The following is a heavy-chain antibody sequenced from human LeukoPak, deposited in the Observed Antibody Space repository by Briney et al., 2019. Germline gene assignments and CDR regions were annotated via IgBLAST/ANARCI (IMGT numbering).Heavy chain of an antibody. J-gene: IGHJ4*02. V-gene: IGHV3-30*18. D-gene: IGHD2-15*01. CDR1: GFTFSSYG. Sequence: PGGALRLSCAASGFTFSSYGMHWVRQALGKGLEWVAVILYDGSNKYYADSVKGRFTISRDNSKNTLYLQMNSLRAEDTAVYYCAKDRGYCSGGSCYYFDYWGQGTLVTVSS. CDR3: AKDRGYCSGGSCYYFDY. CDR2: ILYDGSNK.